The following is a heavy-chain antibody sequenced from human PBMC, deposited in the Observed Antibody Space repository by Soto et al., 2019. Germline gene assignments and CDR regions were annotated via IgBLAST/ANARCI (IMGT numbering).Heavy chain of an antibody. V-gene: IGHV1-46*01. CDR1: GYTLTSYY. D-gene: IGHD3-3*01. CDR3: ARGLRFLEWFLDY. CDR2: INPSGGST. Sequence: DSVKVSCQASGYTLTSYYMHWVRQAPGQGLEWMGIINPSGGSTRYAQKFQGRVTMTRDTSTSTVYMELSSLRSEDTAVYYCARGLRFLEWFLDYWRQGTLVTASS. J-gene: IGHJ4*02.